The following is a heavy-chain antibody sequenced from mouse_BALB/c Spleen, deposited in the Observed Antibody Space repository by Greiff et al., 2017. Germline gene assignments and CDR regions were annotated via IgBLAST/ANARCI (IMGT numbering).Heavy chain of an antibody. CDR2: IDPENGNT. J-gene: IGHJ1*01. V-gene: IGHV14-1*02. D-gene: IGHD1-2*01. CDR1: GFNIKDYY. CDR3: ARSTATRYFDV. Sequence: EVKLVESGAELVRPGALVKLSCKASGFNIKDYYMHWVKQRPEQGLEWIGWIDPENGNTIYDPKFQGKASITADTSSNTAYLQLSSLTSEDTAVYYCARSTATRYFDVWGAGTTVTVSS.